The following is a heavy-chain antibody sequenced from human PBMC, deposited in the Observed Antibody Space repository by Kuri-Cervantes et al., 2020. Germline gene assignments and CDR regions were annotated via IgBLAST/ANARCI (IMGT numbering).Heavy chain of an antibody. V-gene: IGHV3-30*02. CDR2: IPDDGSYK. J-gene: IGHJ4*02. Sequence: GGSLRLSCAASGFSFSSSGMHWVRQAPGKGLEWVAFIPDDGSYKYYADSVKGRFTISRDTSKNTLFLQMDSLRTDDTAVYYCAKVSGYNSGWLDYWGRGTLVTVSS. CDR3: AKVSGYNSGWLDY. D-gene: IGHD6-19*01. CDR1: GFSFSSSG.